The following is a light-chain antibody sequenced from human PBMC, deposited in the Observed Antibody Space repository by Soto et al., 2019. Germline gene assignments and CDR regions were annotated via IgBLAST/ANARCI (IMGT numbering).Light chain of an antibody. Sequence: DIQMTQCPSTLSGSVGDRVTVTCRDSQTISSWLAWYQQKPGKAPKLLIYKASNLKSGVPSRFSGSGSGTEFSLTISSLQPDDFATYYCQHYNSYSEAFGQGTKVDIK. J-gene: IGKJ1*01. V-gene: IGKV1-5*03. CDR2: KAS. CDR3: QHYNSYSEA. CDR1: QTISSW.